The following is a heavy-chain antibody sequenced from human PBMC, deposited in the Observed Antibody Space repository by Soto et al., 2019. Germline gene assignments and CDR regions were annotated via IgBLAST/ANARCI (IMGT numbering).Heavy chain of an antibody. CDR1: GFTFDDYA. V-gene: IGHV3-9*01. CDR2: ISWNSGSI. CDR3: AKDRAAVRGVTPFAY. D-gene: IGHD3-10*01. Sequence: EVQLVESGGGLAQPGRSLRLSCAASGFTFDDYAMHWVRQAPGKGLEWVSGISWNSGSIGYADSVKGRFTISRDNAKNSLYLQMNSLRAEDTALYYCAKDRAAVRGVTPFAYWGQGTLVTVSS. J-gene: IGHJ4*02.